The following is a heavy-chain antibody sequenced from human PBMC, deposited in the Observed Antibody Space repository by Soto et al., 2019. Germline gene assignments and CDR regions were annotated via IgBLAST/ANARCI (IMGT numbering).Heavy chain of an antibody. V-gene: IGHV4-39*01. CDR3: ARRAYSWGTWYFDL. Sequence: QLQLQESGPGLVKPSETLSLTCTVSGGSISSSSYYWGWIRQPPGKGLEWIGSIYYSGSTYYNPSLKSRVTISVDTSKNQFSLKLSSVTAADTAVYYCARRAYSWGTWYFDLWGRGTLVTVSS. D-gene: IGHD3-16*01. J-gene: IGHJ2*01. CDR1: GGSISSSSYY. CDR2: IYYSGST.